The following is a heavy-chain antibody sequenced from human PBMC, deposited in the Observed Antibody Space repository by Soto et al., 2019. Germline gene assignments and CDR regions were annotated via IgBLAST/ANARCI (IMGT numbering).Heavy chain of an antibody. D-gene: IGHD6-19*01. CDR1: GGSISGHY. V-gene: IGHV4-59*11. J-gene: IGHJ4*02. CDR2: IFYTGST. CDR3: ARVGSSGWSPDY. Sequence: PSETLPLTCTVSGGSISGHYWIWIRQSPGKGLEWIGYIFYTGSTNYNPSLKSRVTLSADTSKNQFSLRLSSVTAADTAVYYCARVGSSGWSPDYWGQGTLVTVSS.